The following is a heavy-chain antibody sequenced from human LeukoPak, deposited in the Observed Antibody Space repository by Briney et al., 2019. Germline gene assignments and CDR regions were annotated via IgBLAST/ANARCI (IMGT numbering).Heavy chain of an antibody. D-gene: IGHD3-16*02. V-gene: IGHV4-34*01. J-gene: IGHJ1*01. CDR3: ARGIRDYVWGSYRFQH. CDR1: GGSFSGYY. Sequence: SETLSLTCAVYGGSFSGYYWSWIRQPPGKGLEWIGEINHSGSTNYNPPLKSRVTISVDTSKNQFSLKLSSVTAADTAVYYCARGIRDYVWGSYRFQHWGQGTLVTVSS. CDR2: INHSGST.